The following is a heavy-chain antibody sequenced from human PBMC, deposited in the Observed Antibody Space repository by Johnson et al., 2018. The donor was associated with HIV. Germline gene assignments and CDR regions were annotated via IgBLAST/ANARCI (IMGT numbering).Heavy chain of an antibody. CDR3: ARPRGLYHGAFDI. V-gene: IGHV3-7*03. J-gene: IGHJ3*02. CDR2: IKQDGSEK. CDR1: GFTFSSYW. Sequence: EVQLVESGGGLVQPGGSLRLSCAASGFTFSSYWMSWVRQAPGKGLEWVANIKQDGSEKYSVDSVKGRLTISRDNAKNSLYLQMNSLRDEDTAVYYCARPRGLYHGAFDIWGQGTMVTVSS. D-gene: IGHD2-2*02.